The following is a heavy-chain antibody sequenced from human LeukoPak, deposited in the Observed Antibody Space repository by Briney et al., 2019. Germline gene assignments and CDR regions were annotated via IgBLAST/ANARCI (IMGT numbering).Heavy chain of an antibody. CDR2: MKPDASHI. Sequence: GGALRLSCAASGFTPTDFWTAWVPQRPGAGVEGVAHMKPDASHISYVDTVEGRFTISRDNAKNSLYLQMNSRRAEDTAVYYCATLRKVAFGMNYWGQGTLVTVSS. CDR3: ATLRKVAFGMNY. V-gene: IGHV3-7*01. CDR1: GFTPTDFW. J-gene: IGHJ4*02. D-gene: IGHD3-10*01.